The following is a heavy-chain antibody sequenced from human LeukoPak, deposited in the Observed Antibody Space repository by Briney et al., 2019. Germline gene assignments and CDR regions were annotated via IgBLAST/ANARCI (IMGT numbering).Heavy chain of an antibody. CDR3: VRHNTGADY. J-gene: IGHJ4*02. V-gene: IGHV5-51*01. D-gene: IGHD1-14*01. CDR1: GYSFSSYW. Sequence: GESLKISCKGSGYSFSSYWIGWVRQMPGKGLESMGIIYPADSDTTYSPSFEGQVTISADKSTSSAFLQWDSLKASDTAMYYCVRHNTGADYWGQGTLVTVSS. CDR2: IYPADSDT.